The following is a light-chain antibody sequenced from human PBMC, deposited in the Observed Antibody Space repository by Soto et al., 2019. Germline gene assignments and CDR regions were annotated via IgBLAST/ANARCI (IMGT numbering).Light chain of an antibody. CDR3: QRYSDWPPWT. CDR2: GAS. J-gene: IGKJ1*01. V-gene: IGKV3-15*01. CDR1: QNIGSN. Sequence: EIVMTQSPVTLSVSPGERVTLFCRASQNIGSNLAWYQQKPGQAPGLLIHGASTRATGVPARFNGGGSGTDFSLTISSLQSEDFAVYFCQRYSDWPPWTFGQGTKVEIK.